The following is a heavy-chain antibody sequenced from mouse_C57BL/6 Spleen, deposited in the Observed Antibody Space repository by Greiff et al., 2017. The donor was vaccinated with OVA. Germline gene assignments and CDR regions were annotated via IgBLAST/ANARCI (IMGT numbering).Heavy chain of an antibody. J-gene: IGHJ2*01. D-gene: IGHD3-2*02. CDR3: ARRGAAQATGVDY. V-gene: IGHV1-69*01. CDR1: GYTFTSYW. CDR2: IDPSDSYT. Sequence: QVQLQQPGAELVMPGASVKLSCKASGYTFTSYWMHWVKQRPGQGLEWIGEIDPSDSYTNYTQKFKCQSTLTVDNSSSTAYLQLSSLTYEDSAVYYCARRGAAQATGVDYWGQGTTLTVAS.